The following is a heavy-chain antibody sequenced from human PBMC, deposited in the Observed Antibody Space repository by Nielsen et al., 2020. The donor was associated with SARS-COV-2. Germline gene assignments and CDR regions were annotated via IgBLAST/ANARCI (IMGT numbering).Heavy chain of an antibody. CDR3: ARADYYDSSGAFDI. CDR2: VISDGTMA. V-gene: IGHV3-74*01. Sequence: GESLKISCAASGFTFDDYAMHWVRQAPGKGLVWVSRVISDGTMAYYADSVKGRFTISRDNAKNTLFLQMNSLRGEDTAVYYCARADYYDSSGAFDIWGQGTLVTVSS. D-gene: IGHD3-22*01. J-gene: IGHJ3*02. CDR1: GFTFDDYA.